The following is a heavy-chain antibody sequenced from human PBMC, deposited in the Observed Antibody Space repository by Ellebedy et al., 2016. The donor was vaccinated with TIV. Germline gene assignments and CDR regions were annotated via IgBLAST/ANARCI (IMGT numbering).Heavy chain of an antibody. D-gene: IGHD1-26*01. V-gene: IGHV3-9*01. J-gene: IGHJ4*02. CDR3: ARGSVWDLLPFDY. CDR2: ISWNSGTI. CDR1: GFTFDEYA. Sequence: PGGSLRLSCAASGFTFDEYAMHWVRRAPGKGLEWVSGISWNSGTIGYADSVKGRFSISRDNAMNSLYLQMNSLRAEDTALYYCARGSVWDLLPFDYWGQGTLVTVSS.